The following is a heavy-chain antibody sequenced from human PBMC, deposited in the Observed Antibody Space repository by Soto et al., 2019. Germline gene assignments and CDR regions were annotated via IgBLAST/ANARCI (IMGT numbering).Heavy chain of an antibody. CDR2: ISAYNGNT. CDR3: ARPLGYCTNGVCYTPNYYYYGMDV. J-gene: IGHJ6*02. V-gene: IGHV1-18*01. CDR1: GYTFTSYG. D-gene: IGHD2-8*01. Sequence: QVQLVQSGAEVKKPGASVKVSCKASGYTFTSYGISWVRQAPGQGLEWMGWISAYNGNTNYAQKLQGRVTMTTDTSTSTAYMELRSLRSDDTAVYYCARPLGYCTNGVCYTPNYYYYGMDVWGQGTTVTVSS.